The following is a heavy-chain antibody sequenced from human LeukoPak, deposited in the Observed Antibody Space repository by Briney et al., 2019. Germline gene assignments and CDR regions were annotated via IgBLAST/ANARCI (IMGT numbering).Heavy chain of an antibody. CDR1: GFRFSVYN. Sequence: GGSLRLSCAASGFRFSVYNMNWVRQAPGKGLEWVSYISSSSFVYYADSVKGRFTISRDNSKNTLYLQMNSLRAEDTAIYYCAKDQSYGFDYWGQGTLVTVSS. D-gene: IGHD5-18*01. J-gene: IGHJ4*02. V-gene: IGHV3-69-1*01. CDR2: ISSSSFV. CDR3: AKDQSYGFDY.